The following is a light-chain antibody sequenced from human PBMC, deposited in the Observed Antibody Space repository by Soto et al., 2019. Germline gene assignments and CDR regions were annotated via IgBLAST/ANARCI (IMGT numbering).Light chain of an antibody. CDR2: GAS. Sequence: IVLTQSPGTLSLSAGERATLSCRASQSVSRSYLAWYQQKPGQAPRLLIYGASARATGIPAKFNGSGSGTEFTLTISSLQSEDFAVYYCQQYNKWPRTFGQGTKVDIK. CDR3: QQYNKWPRT. CDR1: QSVSRSY. J-gene: IGKJ1*01. V-gene: IGKV3D-15*01.